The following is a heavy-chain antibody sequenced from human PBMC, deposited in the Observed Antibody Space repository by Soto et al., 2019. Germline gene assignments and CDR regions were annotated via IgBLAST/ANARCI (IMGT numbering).Heavy chain of an antibody. CDR1: GGSISSYY. V-gene: IGHV4-4*07. CDR2: IYTSGST. J-gene: IGHJ5*02. Sequence: SSETLSLTCTVSGGSISSYYWSWIRQPAGKGLEWIGRIYTSGSTNYNPSLKSRVTMSVDTSKNQFSLKLSSVTAADTAVYYCAKGLTGSSSWDNWFDPWGQGTLVTVSS. CDR3: AKGLTGSSSWDNWFDP. D-gene: IGHD6-13*01.